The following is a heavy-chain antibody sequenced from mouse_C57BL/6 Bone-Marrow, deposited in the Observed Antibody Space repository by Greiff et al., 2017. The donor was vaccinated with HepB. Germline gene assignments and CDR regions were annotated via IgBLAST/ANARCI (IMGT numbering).Heavy chain of an antibody. V-gene: IGHV5-4*01. CDR3: ARDERLRRFAY. CDR2: ISDGGSYT. Sequence: EVHLVESGGGLVKPGGSLKLSCAASGFTFSSYAMSWVRQTPEKRLEWVATISDGGSYTYYPDNVKGRFTISRDNAKNNLYLQMSHLKSEDTAMYYCARDERLRRFAYWGQGTLVTVSA. CDR1: GFTFSSYA. D-gene: IGHD2-4*01. J-gene: IGHJ3*01.